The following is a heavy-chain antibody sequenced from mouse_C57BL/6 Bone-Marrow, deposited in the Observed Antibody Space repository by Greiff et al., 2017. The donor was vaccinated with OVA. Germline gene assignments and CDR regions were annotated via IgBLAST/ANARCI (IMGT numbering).Heavy chain of an antibody. Sequence: VQLQQSGPELVKPGASVKISCKASGYTFTDYYMNWVKQSHGKSLEWIGDINPNNGGTSYNQKFKGKATLTVDKSSSTAYMELRSLTSEDSAVYYCARGASSVLFDYWGQGTTLTVSS. CDR2: INPNNGGT. V-gene: IGHV1-26*01. CDR1: GYTFTDYY. D-gene: IGHD3-2*02. CDR3: ARGASSVLFDY. J-gene: IGHJ2*01.